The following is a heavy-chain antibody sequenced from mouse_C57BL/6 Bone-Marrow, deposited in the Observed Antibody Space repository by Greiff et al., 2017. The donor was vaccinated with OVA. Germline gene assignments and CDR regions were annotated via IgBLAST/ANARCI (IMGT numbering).Heavy chain of an antibody. V-gene: IGHV5-16*01. CDR1: GFTFSDYY. J-gene: IGHJ4*01. CDR3: ARGGRWLLPYAMDY. D-gene: IGHD2-3*01. Sequence: EVQLVESEGGLVQPGSSMKLSCTASGFTFSDYYMAWVRQVPEKGLEWVANINYDGSSTYYLDSLKSRFIISRDNAKNILYLQMSSLKSEDTATYYCARGGRWLLPYAMDYWGQGTSVTVSS. CDR2: INYDGSST.